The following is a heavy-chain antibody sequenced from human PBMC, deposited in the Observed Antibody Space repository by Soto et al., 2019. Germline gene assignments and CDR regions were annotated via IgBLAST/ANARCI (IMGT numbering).Heavy chain of an antibody. V-gene: IGHV1-2*02. CDR2: INPQTGGT. D-gene: IGHD2-2*01. J-gene: IGHJ6*02. CDR1: GYTFTGYY. CDR3: ARERYQVISDGMDV. Sequence: GXPGKGSCDASGYTFTGYYCDWVREAPGQGLEWMGWINPQTGGTSYAQKFQGRVTLSRDTSINTAYLELSRLRFDDAAVYFCARERYQVISDGMDVWGQGTTVTVSS.